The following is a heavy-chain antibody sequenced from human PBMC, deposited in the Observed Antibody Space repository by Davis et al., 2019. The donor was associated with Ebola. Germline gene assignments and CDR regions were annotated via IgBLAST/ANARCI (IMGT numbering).Heavy chain of an antibody. D-gene: IGHD3-10*01. V-gene: IGHV4-61*01. J-gene: IGHJ6*02. CDR1: GGSISSSSYY. Sequence: SETLSLTCTVSGGSISSSSYYWSWIRQPPGKGLEWIGYIYYSGSTNYNPTLKSRVTISVDTSKNQFSLKLSSVTAADTAVYYCAGGRAYYYGSGSYYKTHYYGMDVWGQGTTVTVSS. CDR2: IYYSGST. CDR3: AGGRAYYYGSGSYYKTHYYGMDV.